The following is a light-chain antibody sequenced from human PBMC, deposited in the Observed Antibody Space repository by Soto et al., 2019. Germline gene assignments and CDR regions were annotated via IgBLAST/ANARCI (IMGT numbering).Light chain of an antibody. CDR3: QHYNSYSEA. Sequence: DIQMTQAPSPLSGSVGDRVTITCRARQTISSWLAWYQQKPGKAPKLLSYKASTLKSGVPSRFSGSGSGTEFTLTISSLQPDDFGTDYCQHYNSYSEAFGQGTKVELK. CDR2: KAS. J-gene: IGKJ1*01. V-gene: IGKV1-5*03. CDR1: QTISSW.